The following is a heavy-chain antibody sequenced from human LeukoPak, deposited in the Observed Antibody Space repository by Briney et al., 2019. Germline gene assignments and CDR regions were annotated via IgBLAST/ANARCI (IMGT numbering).Heavy chain of an antibody. CDR2: ISYDGSNK. Sequence: GGSLRLSCAASGFTFSSYAMHWVRQAPGKGLEWVAVISYDGSNKYYADSVKGRFTISRDNSKNTLYLQMNSLRAEDTAVYYCAREWRYCSSTSCRDQRYYYYYYYMDVWGKGTTVTVSS. J-gene: IGHJ6*03. V-gene: IGHV3-30*04. D-gene: IGHD2-2*01. CDR1: GFTFSSYA. CDR3: AREWRYCSSTSCRDQRYYYYYYYMDV.